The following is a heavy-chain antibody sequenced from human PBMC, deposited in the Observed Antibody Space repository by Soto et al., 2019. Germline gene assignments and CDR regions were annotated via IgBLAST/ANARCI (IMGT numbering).Heavy chain of an antibody. CDR1: GFSLSTSGMS. Sequence: SGPTLVNPTETLTLTCTFSGFSLSTSGMSVNWIRQPPGKALEWLALIDWDDDKFYSTSLKTRLTISKDTSKNQVVLTMTNLDPLDTATYYCARIVYKGARGGYYFDAFDIWGQGTKVTVSS. CDR2: IDWDDDK. V-gene: IGHV2-70*13. D-gene: IGHD3-22*01. CDR3: ARIVYKGARGGYYFDAFDI. J-gene: IGHJ3*02.